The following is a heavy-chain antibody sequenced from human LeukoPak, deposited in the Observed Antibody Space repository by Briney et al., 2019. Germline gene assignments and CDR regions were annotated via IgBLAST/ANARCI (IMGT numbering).Heavy chain of an antibody. Sequence: RASVKVSCKASGYTFTIYLIHWVRQAPGQGLERMGIINPSSGATTYAQKIQGRVTMTRDTSTSTVYMELSSLKSEDTAVYYCARRGYCTGDSCYSGGFDYWGQGTLVTVSS. V-gene: IGHV1-46*01. CDR1: GYTFTIYL. CDR2: INPSSGAT. CDR3: ARRGYCTGDSCYSGGFDY. J-gene: IGHJ4*02. D-gene: IGHD2-15*01.